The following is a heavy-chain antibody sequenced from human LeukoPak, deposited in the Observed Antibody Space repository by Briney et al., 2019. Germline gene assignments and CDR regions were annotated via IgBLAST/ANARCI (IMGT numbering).Heavy chain of an antibody. D-gene: IGHD3-10*01. J-gene: IGHJ4*02. CDR3: ARDRGSGLHY. CDR2: IYSGGYT. CDR1: GFTVSNNY. V-gene: IGHV3-66*01. Sequence: QAGGSLRLSCAASGFTVSNNYMIWVRQAPGKGLEWVSVIYSGGYTYYADSVKGRFTISRDNSKNTLYLQMNSLRAEDTAVYYCARDRGSGLHYWGQGTLVTVSS.